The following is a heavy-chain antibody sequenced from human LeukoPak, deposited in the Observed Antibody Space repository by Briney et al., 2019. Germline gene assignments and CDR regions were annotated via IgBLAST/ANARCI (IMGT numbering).Heavy chain of an antibody. V-gene: IGHV3-49*04. CDR2: FGSKAYGATT. Sequence: TVGTLRLSCTASGFTFGDYTMSWVRQAPGQGLECVGVFGSKAYGATTEYAASVKGRFTSSKDDSKSIPYLQMNSLKTEDTAMYYCTRDGATLDYWGQGTLVTVSS. CDR3: TRDGATLDY. D-gene: IGHD1-26*01. CDR1: GFTFGDYT. J-gene: IGHJ4*02.